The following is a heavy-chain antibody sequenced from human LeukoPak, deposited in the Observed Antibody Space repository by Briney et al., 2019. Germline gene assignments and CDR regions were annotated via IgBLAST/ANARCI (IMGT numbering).Heavy chain of an antibody. Sequence: GGSLRLSCAASGFTFSSYSMNWVRQAPGKGLEWGSYISSTSGTIYYADSVKGRFTISRDNAKNSLYLQMNSLRDEDTAVYYCARTPPAAGLTTIGVGSDYWGQGTLVTVSS. CDR3: ARTPPAAGLTTIGVGSDY. CDR2: ISSTSGTI. J-gene: IGHJ4*02. D-gene: IGHD4-11*01. V-gene: IGHV3-48*02. CDR1: GFTFSSYS.